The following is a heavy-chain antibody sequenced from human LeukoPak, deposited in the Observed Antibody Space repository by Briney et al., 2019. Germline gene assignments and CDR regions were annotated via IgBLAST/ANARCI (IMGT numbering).Heavy chain of an antibody. CDR2: MNPNSGNT. CDR3: ARDRSGGSGWKLDY. J-gene: IGHJ4*02. Sequence: ASVKVSCKASGYTFTSYDINWVRQATGQGLEWMGWMNPNSGNTGYARKFQGRVTITRNTSISTAYMELSRLRSDDTAVYYCARDRSGGSGWKLDYWGQGALVTVSS. V-gene: IGHV1-8*03. D-gene: IGHD6-19*01. CDR1: GYTFTSYD.